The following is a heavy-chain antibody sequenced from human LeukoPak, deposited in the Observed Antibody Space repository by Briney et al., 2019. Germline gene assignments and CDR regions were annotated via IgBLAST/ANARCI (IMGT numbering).Heavy chain of an antibody. Sequence: ASVKVSCKASGYTFTSYGISWVRQAPGQGLEWMGWISAYNGNTNYAQKLQGRVTMTTDTSTSTAYMELRSLRSDDTAVYHCARVPLRFLEWLFMDVWGKGTTVTVSS. CDR1: GYTFTSYG. CDR3: ARVPLRFLEWLFMDV. D-gene: IGHD3-3*01. V-gene: IGHV1-18*01. J-gene: IGHJ6*03. CDR2: ISAYNGNT.